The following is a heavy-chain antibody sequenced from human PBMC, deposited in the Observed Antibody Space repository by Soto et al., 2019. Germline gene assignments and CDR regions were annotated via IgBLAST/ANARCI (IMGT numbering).Heavy chain of an antibody. CDR1: GGSLSSYY. CDR2: IYYSGST. J-gene: IGHJ3*02. D-gene: IGHD5-12*01. Sequence: SETLSLTCTVSGGSLSSYYWSWIRQPPGKGLEWIGYIYYSGSTNYNPSLKSRVTISVDTSKNQFSLKLSSVTAADTAVYYCASISGYDFPSDDAFDIWGQGTMVTVSS. CDR3: ASISGYDFPSDDAFDI. V-gene: IGHV4-59*01.